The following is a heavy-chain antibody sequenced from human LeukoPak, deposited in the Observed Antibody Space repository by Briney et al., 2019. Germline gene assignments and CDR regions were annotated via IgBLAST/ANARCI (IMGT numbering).Heavy chain of an antibody. CDR2: INQDGSEK. D-gene: IGHD4-17*01. V-gene: IGHV3-7*01. CDR1: GFTFSSYW. J-gene: IGHJ5*02. Sequence: GGSLRLSCAASGFTFSSYWMSWVRQAPGKGLEWVAYINQDGSEKNYADSVKGRFTVSRDNAKNSLYLQMNSLRAEDTAVYYCAKHDYGDLWGQGTLVTVSS. CDR3: AKHDYGDL.